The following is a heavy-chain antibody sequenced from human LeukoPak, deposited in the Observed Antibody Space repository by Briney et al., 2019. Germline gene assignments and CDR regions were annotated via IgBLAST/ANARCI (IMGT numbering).Heavy chain of an antibody. Sequence: ASVKVSCKASGYTFTGYYMHWVRQAPGQGLEWMGWINPNSGGTNYAQKFQGWVTMTRDTSISTAYMELSRLRSDDTAVYYCARDYYDSSGYYEPRGFFSGFDYWGQGTLVTVSP. CDR2: INPNSGGT. J-gene: IGHJ4*02. CDR1: GYTFTGYY. V-gene: IGHV1-2*04. D-gene: IGHD3-22*01. CDR3: ARDYYDSSGYYEPRGFFSGFDY.